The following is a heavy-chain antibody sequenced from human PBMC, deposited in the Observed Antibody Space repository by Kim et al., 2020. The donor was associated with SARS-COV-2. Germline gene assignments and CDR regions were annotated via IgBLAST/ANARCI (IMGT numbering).Heavy chain of an antibody. J-gene: IGHJ4*02. CDR3: VMSGSYFSFDF. CDR2: FGSNGGST. CDR1: GDLYTNYA. Sequence: GGSLRLSCAASGDLYTNYAMNWVRQAPGRGLEWLAVFGSNGGSTYYIDSVKGRFSISRDNSKDTIFLQMDSLRPEDTAVYYCVMSGSYFSFDFWGQGSLVTVSS. V-gene: IGHV3-23*01. D-gene: IGHD1-26*01.